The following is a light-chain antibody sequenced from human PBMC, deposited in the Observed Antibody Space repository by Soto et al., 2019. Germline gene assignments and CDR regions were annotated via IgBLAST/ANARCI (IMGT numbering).Light chain of an antibody. J-gene: IGKJ1*01. V-gene: IGKV3-15*01. CDR1: QSVTSN. CDR3: QQYNNWPPWT. Sequence: IVMTQSRAPLSVSPGERATLSCRSRQSVTSNFAWYQQKPGQAHRLIIYDASTRATGIPARFSGSGSGTEFTLTISSLQSEDFAVYYCQQYNNWPPWTFGRGTKVDI. CDR2: DAS.